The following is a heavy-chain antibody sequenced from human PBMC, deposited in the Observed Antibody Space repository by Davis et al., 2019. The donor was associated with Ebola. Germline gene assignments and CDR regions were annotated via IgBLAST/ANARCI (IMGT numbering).Heavy chain of an antibody. Sequence: PGGSLRLSCKGSGYSFTSYWIGWVRQMPGKGLEWMGIIYPGDSETRYSPSFQGQVTIPAAKSITTAFLQWTSLKASDTAMYYCTRGLTVLGWFDPWGQGTLVTVSS. J-gene: IGHJ5*02. D-gene: IGHD3-10*01. CDR2: IYPGDSET. CDR1: GYSFTSYW. V-gene: IGHV5-51*01. CDR3: TRGLTVLGWFDP.